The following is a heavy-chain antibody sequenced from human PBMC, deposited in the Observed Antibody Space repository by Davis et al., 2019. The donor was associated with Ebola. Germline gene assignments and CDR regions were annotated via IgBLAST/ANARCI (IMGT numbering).Heavy chain of an antibody. D-gene: IGHD2-15*01. CDR1: GFTFSSYS. J-gene: IGHJ4*02. Sequence: PGGSLRLSCAASGFTFSSYSMNWVRQAPGKGLEWVSSISSSSSYIYYADSLKGRFTISRDNAKNSLYLQMNSLRAEDTAVYYCARRYCSGGSCYAVDYWGQGTLVTVSS. CDR2: ISSSSSYI. V-gene: IGHV3-21*01. CDR3: ARRYCSGGSCYAVDY.